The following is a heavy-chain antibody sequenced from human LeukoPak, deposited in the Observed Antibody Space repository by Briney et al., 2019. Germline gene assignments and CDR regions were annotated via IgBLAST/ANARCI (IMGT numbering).Heavy chain of an antibody. CDR1: GGSISSSSYY. Sequence: SETLSLTCTVSGGSISSSSYYWGWIRQPPGKGLEWIGSIYYSGSTYYNPSLKSRVTISVDTSKNQFSLKLSSVTAADTAVYYCARSSGYGGDAFDIWGQGTMVTVSS. D-gene: IGHD5-12*01. CDR3: ARSSGYGGDAFDI. J-gene: IGHJ3*02. V-gene: IGHV4-39*07. CDR2: IYYSGST.